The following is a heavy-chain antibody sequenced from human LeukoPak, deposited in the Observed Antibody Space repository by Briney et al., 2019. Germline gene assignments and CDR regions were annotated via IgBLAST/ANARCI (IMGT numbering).Heavy chain of an antibody. J-gene: IGHJ3*02. CDR3: ARHYSVGYSSSWVDAFDI. D-gene: IGHD6-13*01. V-gene: IGHV4-34*01. CDR2: INHSGST. Sequence: SETLSLTCAVYGGSFSGYYWSWIRQPPGKGLEWIGEINHSGSTNYNPSLKSRVTISVDTSKNQFSLKLSSVTAADTAVYYCARHYSVGYSSSWVDAFDIWGQGTMVTVSS. CDR1: GGSFSGYY.